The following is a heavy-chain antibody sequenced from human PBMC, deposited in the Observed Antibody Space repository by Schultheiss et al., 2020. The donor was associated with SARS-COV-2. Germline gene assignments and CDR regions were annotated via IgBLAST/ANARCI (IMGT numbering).Heavy chain of an antibody. CDR3: TRSLREYYDFWSGYVGSYYYYMDV. CDR2: IKSKTDGGTT. J-gene: IGHJ6*03. D-gene: IGHD3-3*01. CDR1: GFTFSSYG. V-gene: IGHV3-15*01. Sequence: GESLKISCAASGFTFSSYGMHWVRQAPGKGLEWVGRIKSKTDGGTTDYAAPVKGRFTISRDDSKSIAYLQMNSLKTEDTAVYYCTRSLREYYDFWSGYVGSYYYYMDVWGKGTTVTVSS.